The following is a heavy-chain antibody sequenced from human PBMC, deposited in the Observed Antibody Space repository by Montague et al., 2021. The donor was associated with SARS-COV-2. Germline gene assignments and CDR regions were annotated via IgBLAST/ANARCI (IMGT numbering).Heavy chain of an antibody. J-gene: IGHJ4*02. D-gene: IGHD5-18*01. CDR2: ISGSGGST. CDR1: GFTFSSYA. CDR3: AKASWIQLWFRTPYFDY. Sequence: SLRLSCAASGFTFSSYAMSWVRPAPGKGLEWVSAISGSGGSTYYADSVKGQFTIPRDNSKNTLYLQMNSLRADDTAVYYCAKASWIQLWFRTPYFDYWGQGTLVTVSS. V-gene: IGHV3-23*01.